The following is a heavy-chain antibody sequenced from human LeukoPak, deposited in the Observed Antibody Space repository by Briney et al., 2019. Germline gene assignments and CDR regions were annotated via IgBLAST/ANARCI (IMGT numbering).Heavy chain of an antibody. CDR3: AKDQSTLGFDY. V-gene: IGHV3-33*06. D-gene: IGHD2-2*01. CDR2: VWYDGSNK. Sequence: PGGPLRLSCAASGFPFSSYGMHWVGPAPGKGREGVAVVWYDGSNKYYADSVKGRFTISRDNSKNTLYLQMNSLRAEDTAVYYCAKDQSTLGFDYWGQGTLVTVSS. J-gene: IGHJ4*02. CDR1: GFPFSSYG.